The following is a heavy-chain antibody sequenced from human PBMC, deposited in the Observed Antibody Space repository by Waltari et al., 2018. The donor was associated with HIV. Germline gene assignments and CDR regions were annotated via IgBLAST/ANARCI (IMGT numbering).Heavy chain of an antibody. J-gene: IGHJ4*01. CDR1: RASIAQRKNY. Sequence: QLQESGPGLLKPSETLSLICNVSRASIAQRKNYWGCIRETPGRGREWMGTIYYYGAASYNQSLNSRLTISVDTTKNHFSLKLRSGTVADTAVYYCVRPNRRGLVGGRRTDGGFVDYWGLGIRVIVSS. CDR2: IYYYGAA. CDR3: VRPNRRGLVGGRRTDGGFVDY. D-gene: IGHD2-15*01. V-gene: IGHV4-39*02.